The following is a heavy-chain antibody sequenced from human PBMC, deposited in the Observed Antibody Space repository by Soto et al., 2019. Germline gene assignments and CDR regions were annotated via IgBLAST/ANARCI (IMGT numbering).Heavy chain of an antibody. CDR2: IWYDGSNK. V-gene: IGHV3-33*01. J-gene: IGHJ6*02. Sequence: GVSLRLSCSASGFTFSSYGMHWVRQAPGKGLEWVAVIWYDGSNKYYADSVKGRFTISRDNSKNTLYLQMNSLRDEDTAVYYRERDSCSSTSCHYYYYGMDVWVQGTTVTVS. D-gene: IGHD2-2*01. CDR3: ERDSCSSTSCHYYYYGMDV. CDR1: GFTFSSYG.